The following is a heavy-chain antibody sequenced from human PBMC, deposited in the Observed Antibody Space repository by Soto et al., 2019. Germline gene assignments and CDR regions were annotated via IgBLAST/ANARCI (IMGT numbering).Heavy chain of an antibody. V-gene: IGHV3-73*01. J-gene: IGHJ4*02. CDR1: GFTFSGSA. CDR3: ARDGYCSGGSCYSVPVFDY. CDR2: IRSKANSDAI. D-gene: IGHD2-15*01. Sequence: GGSLRLCCAASGFTFSGSAMHWVRQASGKGLEWVGRIRSKANSDAIAYADSVKGRFTISRDNSKNTLYLQMNSLRAEDTAVYYCARDGYCSGGSCYSVPVFDYWGQGTLVTVSS.